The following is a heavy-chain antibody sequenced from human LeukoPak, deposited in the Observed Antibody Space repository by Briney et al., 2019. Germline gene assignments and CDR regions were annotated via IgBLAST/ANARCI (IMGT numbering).Heavy chain of an antibody. D-gene: IGHD6-13*01. V-gene: IGHV1-18*01. CDR3: ARTQRIAAAGTTDY. CDR2: ISAYNGNT. Sequence: EASVKVSCKASGYTFTSYGISWVRQAPGQGLAGMGWISAYNGNTNYAQKLQGRVTMTTDTSTSTAYMKLRSLRSDDTAVYYCARTQRIAAAGTTDYWGQGTLVTVSS. CDR1: GYTFTSYG. J-gene: IGHJ4*02.